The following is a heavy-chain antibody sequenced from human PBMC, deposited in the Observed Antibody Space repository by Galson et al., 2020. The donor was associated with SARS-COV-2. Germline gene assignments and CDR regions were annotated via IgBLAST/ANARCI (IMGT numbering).Heavy chain of an antibody. CDR2: ISGSGGST. CDR1: GFTFSSYD. D-gene: IGHD6-13*01. J-gene: IGHJ4*02. V-gene: IGHV3-23*01. CDR3: AKAVPQQLAYFDY. Sequence: GGSLRLSCAASGFTFSSYDMSWVRQAPGKGLEWVSGISGSGGSTYYADSVKGRFTISRDNSKNTLYLQMNSLRAEDTAVYYCAKAVPQQLAYFDYWGQGTLVTVSS.